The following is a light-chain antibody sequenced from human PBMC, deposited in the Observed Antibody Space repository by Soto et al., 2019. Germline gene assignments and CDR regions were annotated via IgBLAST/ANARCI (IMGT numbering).Light chain of an antibody. CDR2: GAS. CDR3: QHYVTSSIT. Sequence: EIVMTQSPATLSVSPGEGATFSFMASQSINTKIAWYQLKPGQAPRLLMYGASSRATGTPDRISGGGSGTDFTLTISRLEPEDFAVYYCQHYVTSSITFGQGTRLEIK. V-gene: IGKV3-20*01. CDR1: QSINTK. J-gene: IGKJ5*01.